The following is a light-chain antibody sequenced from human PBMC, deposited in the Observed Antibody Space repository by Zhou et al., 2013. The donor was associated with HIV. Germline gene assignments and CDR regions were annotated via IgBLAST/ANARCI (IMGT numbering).Light chain of an antibody. J-gene: IGKJ2*01. CDR2: SAS. CDR1: QTIRNY. V-gene: IGKV1-39*01. Sequence: DIQMTQSPSSLSASVGDRVIIACRASQTIRNYLNWYQQKPGKAPHLLIYSASNLQSGVPSRFSGSGSGTDFTLTISDLQPEDSATYYCQQSYTVPYTFGQGPSWRSN. CDR3: QQSYTVPYT.